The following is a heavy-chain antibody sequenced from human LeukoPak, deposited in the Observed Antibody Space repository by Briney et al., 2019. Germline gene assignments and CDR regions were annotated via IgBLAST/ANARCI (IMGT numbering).Heavy chain of an antibody. J-gene: IGHJ4*02. D-gene: IGHD2-21*02. V-gene: IGHV3-23*01. CDR3: TKCMTASGSCFFAS. Sequence: PGGSLRLSCAASVFTFKNYAMTRVRQAPGKGLEWVSGISGSGDNTYYADSDSVKGRFTISRDNPKNTLCLQMNSLGAEDTAIYYCTKCMTASGSCFFASWGQGTLVTVSS. CDR1: VFTFKNYA. CDR2: ISGSGDNT.